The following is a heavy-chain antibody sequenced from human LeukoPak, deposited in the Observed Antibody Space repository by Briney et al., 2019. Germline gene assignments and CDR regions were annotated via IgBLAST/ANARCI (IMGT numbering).Heavy chain of an antibody. CDR1: GFPFSSYW. CDR3: TRVGYIDEGIDY. J-gene: IGHJ4*02. CDR2: IKQDGSKK. V-gene: IGHV3-7*04. Sequence: GGSLRLSCVASGFPFSSYWMTWVRQAPGKGLEWVANIKQDGSKKSYEDSVKGRLTISRDNAKNSLYLQMNSLRAEDTAIYYCTRVGYIDEGIDYWGQGTLVTVSS. D-gene: IGHD5-24*01.